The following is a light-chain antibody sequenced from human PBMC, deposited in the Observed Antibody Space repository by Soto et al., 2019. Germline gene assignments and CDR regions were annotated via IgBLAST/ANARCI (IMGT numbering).Light chain of an antibody. V-gene: IGKV3-20*01. CDR2: GAS. Sequence: EIVLTQSPGTLSLSPGERATLSCRASQSVSSSYLAWYQQKPGQAPRLLIYGASSRATGIPDRFSGSGSGTAFTLTISRLEPEDVPAYYWQQYGSSSYTFCQGTKLEIK. CDR1: QSVSSSY. J-gene: IGKJ2*01. CDR3: QQYGSSSYT.